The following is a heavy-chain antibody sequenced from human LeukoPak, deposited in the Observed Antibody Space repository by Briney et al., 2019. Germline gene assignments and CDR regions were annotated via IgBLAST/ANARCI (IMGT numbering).Heavy chain of an antibody. CDR3: ARLRVDYGGNFFDL. Sequence: GGSLRLSCAASGFTFSDYYMSWIRQAPGKGLELVSYICSGIISTNHAAAVKGRFTSSRDNAKTSLYSKMNSVSGEDTAVYYSARLRVDYGGNFFDLWGRGTLVTVSS. CDR2: ICSGIIST. D-gene: IGHD4-23*01. V-gene: IGHV3-11*03. J-gene: IGHJ2*01. CDR1: GFTFSDYY.